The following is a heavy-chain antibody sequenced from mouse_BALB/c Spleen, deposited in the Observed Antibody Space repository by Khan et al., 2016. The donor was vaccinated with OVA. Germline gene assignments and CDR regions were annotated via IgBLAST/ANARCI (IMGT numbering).Heavy chain of an antibody. V-gene: IGHV2-2*02. D-gene: IGHD2-2*01. CDR3: ARRGYGYGRGALFAY. CDR1: GFSLTNYS. CDR2: IWSAGST. Sequence: QVQLKESGPGLVQPSQSLSITCTVSGFSLTNYSVHWVRQSPGKGLEWLGVIWSAGSTDYNAAFISRLTIRKDNSRSQVFFKMNSPQPNDTAIYYCARRGYGYGRGALFAYWGQGTLVTVSA. J-gene: IGHJ3*01.